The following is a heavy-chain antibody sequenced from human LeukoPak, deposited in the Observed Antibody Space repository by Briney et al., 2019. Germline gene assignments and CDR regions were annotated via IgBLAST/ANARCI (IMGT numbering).Heavy chain of an antibody. CDR1: GGSISSGSYY. J-gene: IGHJ5*02. V-gene: IGHV4-61*02. CDR2: IYTSGST. D-gene: IGHD6-25*01. Sequence: SQTLSLTCTVSGGSISSGSYYWSWIRQPAGKGLEWIGRIYTSGSTNYNPSLKSRVTISVDTSKNQFSLKLSSVTAADTAVYYCARIVQRLWFDPWGQGTLVTVSS. CDR3: ARIVQRLWFDP.